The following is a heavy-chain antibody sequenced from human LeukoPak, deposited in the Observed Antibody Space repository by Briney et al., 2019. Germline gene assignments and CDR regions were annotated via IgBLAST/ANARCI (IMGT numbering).Heavy chain of an antibody. V-gene: IGHV3-7*03. Sequence: GGSLRLSCAASGVTLSSYAMSWARQAPGKGLEWEANIKQDGSEKYYVDSVKGRFTISRDNAKNSLYLQMNSLRAEDTAVYYCARVGATKPHYYYYGMDVWGQGTTVTVSS. CDR3: ARVGATKPHYYYYGMDV. CDR2: IKQDGSEK. J-gene: IGHJ6*02. D-gene: IGHD1-26*01. CDR1: GVTLSSYA.